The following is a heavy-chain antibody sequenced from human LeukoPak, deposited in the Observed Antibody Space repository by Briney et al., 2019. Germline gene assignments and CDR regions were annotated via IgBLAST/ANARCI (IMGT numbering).Heavy chain of an antibody. Sequence: PGGSLRLSCAASGFTFSSYAMDWVRQAPGKGLEWVSAMTGSGGNTYYADSVKGRFTTSRDTSKNTLYLQMNSLRAEDTAVYYCAKARSAVTARLVDYWGQGTLVTVSS. J-gene: IGHJ4*02. V-gene: IGHV3-23*01. CDR3: AKARSAVTARLVDY. CDR2: MTGSGGNT. D-gene: IGHD2-21*02. CDR1: GFTFSSYA.